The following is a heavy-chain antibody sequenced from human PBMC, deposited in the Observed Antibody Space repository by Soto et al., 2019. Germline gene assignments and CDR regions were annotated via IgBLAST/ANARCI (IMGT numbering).Heavy chain of an antibody. CDR2: IYYSGST. CDR3: ARLIYGSGSYYNDYYYMDV. J-gene: IGHJ6*03. V-gene: IGHV4-39*01. D-gene: IGHD3-10*01. CDR1: GGSISSSSYY. Sequence: SETLSLTCTVSGGSISSSSYYWGWIRQPLGKGLEWIGSIYYSGSTYYNPSLKSRVTISVDTSKNQFSLKLSSVTAADTAVYYCARLIYGSGSYYNDYYYMDVWGKGTTVTVSS.